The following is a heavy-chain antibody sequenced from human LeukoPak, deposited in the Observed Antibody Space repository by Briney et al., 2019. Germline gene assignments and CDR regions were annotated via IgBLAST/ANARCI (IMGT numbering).Heavy chain of an antibody. CDR2: ISYDGSNK. CDR3: ARGGTDILLEPPAIPFDY. J-gene: IGHJ4*02. Sequence: PGGSLRLSCAASGFTFSSYGMHWVRQAPGKGLEWVAVISYDGSNKYYADSVKGRFTISRDNSKNTLYLQMNSLRAEDTAVYYCARGGTDILLEPPAIPFDYWGQGALVTVSS. V-gene: IGHV3-30*03. D-gene: IGHD2-8*01. CDR1: GFTFSSYG.